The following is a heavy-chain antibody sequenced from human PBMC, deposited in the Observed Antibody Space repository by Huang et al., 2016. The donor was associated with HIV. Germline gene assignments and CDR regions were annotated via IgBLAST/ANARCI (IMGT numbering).Heavy chain of an antibody. Sequence: QVQLVQSGAEVKKPGASVKFSCKTSGYTFTSYSIHWVRQAPGQGLEWMGIINPDVDSTSYAPKFQGRVTMTRDTSTSTVYMELSSLRSEDTAMYYCAREVQGYAMDVWGQGTTVTVSS. CDR2: INPDVDST. CDR3: AREVQGYAMDV. V-gene: IGHV1-46*01. CDR1: GYTFTSYS. J-gene: IGHJ6*02.